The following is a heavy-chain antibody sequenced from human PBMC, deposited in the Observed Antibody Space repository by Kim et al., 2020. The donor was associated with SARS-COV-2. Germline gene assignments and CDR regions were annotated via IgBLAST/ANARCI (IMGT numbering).Heavy chain of an antibody. CDR2: INHSGST. D-gene: IGHD3-22*01. CDR1: GGSFSGYY. J-gene: IGHJ5*02. Sequence: SETLSLTCAVYGGSFSGYYWSWIRQPPGKGLEWIGEINHSGSTNYNPSLKSRVTISVDTSKNQFSLKLSSVTAADTAVYYCARGERSTYYYDSSGYPRWGWFDPWGQGTLVTVSS. CDR3: ARGERSTYYYDSSGYPRWGWFDP. V-gene: IGHV4-34*01.